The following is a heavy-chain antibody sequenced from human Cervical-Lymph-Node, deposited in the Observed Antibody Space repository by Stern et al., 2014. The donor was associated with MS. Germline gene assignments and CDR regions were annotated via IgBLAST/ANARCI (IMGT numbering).Heavy chain of an antibody. Sequence: VQLVESGAEVKKPGSSAKVSCKASGGTFSSYAISWVRQAPGQGLEWMGGIIPIFGTANYAQKFQGRFTITADQSTRHVYMELSSLRSEDAAVYYCARGELKEGLVRGMDVWGQGTTVTVSS. CDR2: IIPIFGTA. D-gene: IGHD1-26*01. CDR1: GGTFSSYA. V-gene: IGHV1-69*01. CDR3: ARGELKEGLVRGMDV. J-gene: IGHJ6*02.